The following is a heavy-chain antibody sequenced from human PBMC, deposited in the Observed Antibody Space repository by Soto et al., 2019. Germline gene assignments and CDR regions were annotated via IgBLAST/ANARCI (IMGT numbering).Heavy chain of an antibody. V-gene: IGHV3-23*01. D-gene: IGHD1-1*01. CDR2: ISGSGGST. CDR1: GFTFSSYA. CDR3: AKASVRWAQQPNYFDY. Sequence: EVQLLESGGGLVQPGGSLRLSCAASGFTFSSYAMSWVRQAPGKGLEWVSAISGSGGSTYYADSVKGRFTISRDNSKNTRYLEMNSRRAEDTAVYYCAKASVRWAQQPNYFDYWGQGTLVTVSS. J-gene: IGHJ4*02.